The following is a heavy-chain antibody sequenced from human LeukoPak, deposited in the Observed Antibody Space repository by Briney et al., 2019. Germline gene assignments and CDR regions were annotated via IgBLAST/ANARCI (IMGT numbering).Heavy chain of an antibody. D-gene: IGHD3-22*01. J-gene: IGHJ4*02. Sequence: GGSLRLSCAASGFTFSDYYMSWIRQAPGKGLEWVSYISSSGSTIYYADSVKGRFTISRDNAKNSLYLQMNSLKTEDTAVYYCTTHVYYYASGGFFYSDYWGRGTLVTVSS. V-gene: IGHV3-11*01. CDR1: GFTFSDYY. CDR3: TTHVYYYASGGFFYSDY. CDR2: ISSSGSTI.